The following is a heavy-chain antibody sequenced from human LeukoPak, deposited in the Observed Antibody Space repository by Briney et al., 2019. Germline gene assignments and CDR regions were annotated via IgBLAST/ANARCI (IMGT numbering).Heavy chain of an antibody. V-gene: IGHV3-66*01. CDR2: IYNAAST. D-gene: IGHD3-10*01. CDR3: ARGDGYYYGSGSYCDF. CDR1: GFTVSSNY. J-gene: IGHJ4*02. Sequence: GGSLRLSCAASGFTVSSNYMSWVRQAPGKGLEWVSVIYNAASTLYAASVKGRFTISRDKSKNTLYLEMNSLRAEDTAVYYCARGDGYYYGSGSYCDFWGQGTLVTVSS.